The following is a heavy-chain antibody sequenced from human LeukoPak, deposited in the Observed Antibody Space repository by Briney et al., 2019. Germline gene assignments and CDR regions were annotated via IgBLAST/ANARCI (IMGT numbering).Heavy chain of an antibody. CDR2: ISGSGSNP. CDR3: AKGSGYSSSWYYPDY. J-gene: IGHJ4*02. V-gene: IGHV3-23*01. CDR1: GFAFSSYA. Sequence: GASLRLSCAASGFAFSSYAMSWVRQAPGKGLEWVSAISGSGSNPYYTDSVKGRFTISRDNSKNTLYLQMNSLRAEDTAVYYCAKGSGYSSSWYYPDYWGQGTLVTVSS. D-gene: IGHD6-13*01.